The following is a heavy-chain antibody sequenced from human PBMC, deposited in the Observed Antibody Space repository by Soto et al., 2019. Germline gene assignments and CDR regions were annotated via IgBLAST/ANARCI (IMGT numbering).Heavy chain of an antibody. CDR1: GYPFTAYY. J-gene: IGHJ4*02. CDR3: ARVAGLELLDY. Sequence: GASVKVSCKASGYPFTAYYIHWVRQAPGQGLEWMGRISPTSGDTHYTRKFQGRVTMTRDTSISTAYMELSRLRSDDTAVYYCARVAGLELLDYWGQGTLDTVSS. D-gene: IGHD1-7*01. V-gene: IGHV1-2*06. CDR2: ISPTSGDT.